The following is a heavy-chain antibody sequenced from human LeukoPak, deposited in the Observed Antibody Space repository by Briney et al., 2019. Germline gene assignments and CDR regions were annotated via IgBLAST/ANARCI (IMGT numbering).Heavy chain of an antibody. D-gene: IGHD3-10*01. CDR3: ARVGSHSGSLSLIRRNYKYYYYMDV. CDR1: GFTFGTSW. V-gene: IGHV3-7*01. Sequence: GGSLRLSCAASGFTFGTSWMDWVRQAPGKGLEWVANIKADGTEKYYVDSVKGRFTISRDNAKNSLYLQMNSLRAEDTAVYYCARVGSHSGSLSLIRRNYKYYYYMDVWGKGTTVTIFS. CDR2: IKADGTEK. J-gene: IGHJ6*03.